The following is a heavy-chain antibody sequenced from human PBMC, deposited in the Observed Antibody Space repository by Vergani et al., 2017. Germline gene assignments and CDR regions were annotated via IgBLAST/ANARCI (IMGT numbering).Heavy chain of an antibody. J-gene: IGHJ5*02. D-gene: IGHD2-15*01. Sequence: QVQLVQSGAEVKKPGASVKVSCKASGYTFTSYGISWVRQAPGQGLEWMGWISAYNGNTNYAQKLQGRVTMTTDTSTSTAYMELSSLRSEDTAMYYCANEEGYCSGGSCYRKPLDPWGQGTLVTVSS. CDR1: GYTFTSYG. CDR3: ANEEGYCSGGSCYRKPLDP. V-gene: IGHV1-18*01. CDR2: ISAYNGNT.